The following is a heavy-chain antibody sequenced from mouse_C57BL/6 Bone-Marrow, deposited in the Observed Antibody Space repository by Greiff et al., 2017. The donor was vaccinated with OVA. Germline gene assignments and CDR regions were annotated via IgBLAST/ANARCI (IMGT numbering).Heavy chain of an antibody. J-gene: IGHJ4*01. V-gene: IGHV5-15*01. Sequence: EVKLQESGGGLVQPGGSLKLSCAASGFTFSDYGMAWVRQAPRKGPEWVAFISNLAYSIYYADTVTGRFTISRENAKNTLYLEMSSLRSEDTAMYYCARAGSSYEYYYAMDYWGQGTSVTVSS. CDR2: ISNLAYSI. D-gene: IGHD1-1*01. CDR3: ARAGSSYEYYYAMDY. CDR1: GFTFSDYG.